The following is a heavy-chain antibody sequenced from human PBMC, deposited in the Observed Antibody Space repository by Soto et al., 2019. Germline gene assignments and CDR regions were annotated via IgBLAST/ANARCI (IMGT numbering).Heavy chain of an antibody. CDR3: ARSGGSTWHYFDS. D-gene: IGHD6-13*01. J-gene: IGHJ4*02. CDR1: GGSISSSSYY. V-gene: IGHV4-39*07. Sequence: TSETLCLTCTVAGGSISSSSYYWGWIRQPPGKGLEWIGNISHSGTTIYNPSLKSRVTISIDTSKNQFSLKLTSMTAADTGVYYCARSGGSTWHYFDSWGQGTVVTGSS. CDR2: ISHSGTT.